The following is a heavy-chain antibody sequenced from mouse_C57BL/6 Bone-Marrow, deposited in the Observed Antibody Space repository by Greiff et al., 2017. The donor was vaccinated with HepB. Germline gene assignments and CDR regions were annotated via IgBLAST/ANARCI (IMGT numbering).Heavy chain of an antibody. V-gene: IGHV14-1*01. CDR2: IDPEDGDT. CDR3: TTEYYGSSYRYYAMDY. CDR1: GFNIKDYY. Sequence: VQLQQSGAELVRPGASVKLSCTASGFNIKDYYMHWVKQRPEQGLEWIGRIDPEDGDTEYAPKFQGKATMTADTSSNTAYLQLSSLTSEDTAVYYGTTEYYGSSYRYYAMDYWGQGTSVTVSS. D-gene: IGHD1-1*01. J-gene: IGHJ4*01.